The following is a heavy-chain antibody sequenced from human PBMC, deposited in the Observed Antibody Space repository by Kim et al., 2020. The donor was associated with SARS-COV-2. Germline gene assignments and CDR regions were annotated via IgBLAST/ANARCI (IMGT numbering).Heavy chain of an antibody. Sequence: GGSLRLSCAASGFTFGNYAMHWVRQVPGKGLEWVSGISSNSRTIGYADSVKGRFTISRDNAKNSLYLQMNNLRAEDTALYHCGKERGGAVGSPHYWGQGTLVTVSS. CDR3: GKERGGAVGSPHY. CDR2: ISSNSRTI. J-gene: IGHJ4*02. CDR1: GFTFGNYA. D-gene: IGHD3-16*01. V-gene: IGHV3-9*01.